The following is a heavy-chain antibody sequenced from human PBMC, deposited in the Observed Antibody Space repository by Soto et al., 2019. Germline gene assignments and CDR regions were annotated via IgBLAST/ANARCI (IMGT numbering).Heavy chain of an antibody. V-gene: IGHV5-51*01. CDR1: GYSFTSYW. Sequence: GESLKISCKGSGYSFTSYWIGWVRQMPGKGLEWMGIIYPGDSDTRYSPSFQGQVTISADKSISTAYLQWSSLKASDTAMYYCARHDGAQYSSGWFFDYWGQGTLVTVSS. D-gene: IGHD6-19*01. CDR2: IYPGDSDT. J-gene: IGHJ4*02. CDR3: ARHDGAQYSSGWFFDY.